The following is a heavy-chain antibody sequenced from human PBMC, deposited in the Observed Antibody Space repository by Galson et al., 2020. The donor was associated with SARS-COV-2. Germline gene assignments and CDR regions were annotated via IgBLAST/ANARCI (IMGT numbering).Heavy chain of an antibody. CDR3: ARGRGPSVVGATTLQY. D-gene: IGHD1-26*01. Sequence: SQTLSLTCTVSGGSISSGDYSWSWIRQPPGKGLEWIWYIYYSGSTYYNPSLKSRITISVDTSKNQFYLKLSSVTAADTAMYYCARGRGPSVVGATTLQYWGQGTLVTVSS. J-gene: IGHJ4*02. CDR1: GGSISSGDYS. CDR2: IYYSGST. V-gene: IGHV4-30-4*01.